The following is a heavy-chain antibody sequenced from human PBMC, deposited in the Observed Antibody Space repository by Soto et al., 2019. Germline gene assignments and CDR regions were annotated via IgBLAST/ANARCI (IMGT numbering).Heavy chain of an antibody. CDR1: GITISNYP. D-gene: IGHD3-22*01. J-gene: IGHJ5*02. V-gene: IGHV3-23*01. CDR2: ISGSGDRT. Sequence: EVQLLESGGGLVQPGGSLRLSCAASGITISNYPMRWFRQAPGKGLDWVSGISGSGDRTYYADSAKGRFTISKDISRNSLSRQLDSLGVEDTAVYFCVKDDGGYPSTSPPWGQGTLVPVSS. CDR3: VKDDGGYPSTSPP.